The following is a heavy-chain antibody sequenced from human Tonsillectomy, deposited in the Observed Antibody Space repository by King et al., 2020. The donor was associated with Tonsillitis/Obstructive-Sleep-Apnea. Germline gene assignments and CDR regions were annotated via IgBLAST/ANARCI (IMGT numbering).Heavy chain of an antibody. J-gene: IGHJ4*02. D-gene: IGHD4-23*01. V-gene: IGHV3-9*01. CDR1: GFTFDNYA. CDR3: AKVFDYGGNAAGCDY. Sequence: QLVQSGGGLVQPGKSLRLSCAASGFTFDNYAMHWVRQAPGKGLEWVSGISWNSGSIGYADSVKGRFTISRDNAKNSLYLRMNSLRAEDTALYYCAKVFDYGGNAAGCDYWGQGTLVTVSS. CDR2: ISWNSGSI.